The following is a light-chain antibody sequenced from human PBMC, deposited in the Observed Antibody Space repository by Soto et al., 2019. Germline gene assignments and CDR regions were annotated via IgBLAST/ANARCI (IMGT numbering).Light chain of an antibody. Sequence: DIQMTQSPSSLSASVGDRVTITCRASQSISSYLNWYQQKPGKAPKLRIYAASSLQSGGPSRFSGSGSGTDFTLTISSLQPEDFATYYCQQSYSTPPTFGQGSKV. J-gene: IGKJ1*01. CDR3: QQSYSTPPT. CDR2: AAS. CDR1: QSISSY. V-gene: IGKV1-39*01.